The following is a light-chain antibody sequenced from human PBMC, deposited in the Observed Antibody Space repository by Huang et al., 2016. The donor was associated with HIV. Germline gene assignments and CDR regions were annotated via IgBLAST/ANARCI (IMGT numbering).Light chain of an antibody. CDR1: QDIKKY. J-gene: IGKJ2*02. CDR2: EAS. CDR3: QQYHNLPPSCA. Sequence: DIQMTQSPPSLSASVGDRATITCQASQDIKKYLNWYQQKPGKAPQLLIYEASNLETGVPSRFSGWGSGTDFTFTISSLQPEDIGTYFCQQYHNLPPSCAFGQGTKLEIK. V-gene: IGKV1-33*01.